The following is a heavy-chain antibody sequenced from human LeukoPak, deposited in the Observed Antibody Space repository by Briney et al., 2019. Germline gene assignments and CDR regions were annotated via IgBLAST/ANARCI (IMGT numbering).Heavy chain of an antibody. CDR2: ITHDSYDT. CDR1: GFTFSSHA. CDR3: ERDIFDLSLPGTRGLADLPDY. V-gene: IGHV3-30*01. J-gene: IGHJ4*02. D-gene: IGHD4-17*01. Sequence: GVSLRLSCAASGFTFSSHAIHWVRQAPGKGLEWVAAITHDSYDTFSADSMKGRFTTTRDTSKNTLYLQMERLRPDDTGMYYCERDIFDLSLPGTRGLADLPDYWGQGTLVTVSA.